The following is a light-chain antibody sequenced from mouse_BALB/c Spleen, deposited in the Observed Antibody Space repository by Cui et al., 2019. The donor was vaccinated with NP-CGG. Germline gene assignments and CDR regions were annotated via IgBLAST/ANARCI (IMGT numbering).Light chain of an antibody. V-gene: IGLV1*01. J-gene: IGLJ1*01. CDR3: ALWYSNHWV. CDR1: TGVVTTSNY. CDR2: GTN. Sequence: QAVVTQESALTTSPGETVTLTCRSSTGVVTTSNYANWVQEKPDHLFTGLMGGTNNRAPGVPARLSGSLIGDKAALTITGAQTEDEAIYFCALWYSNHWVFGGGTKLTVL.